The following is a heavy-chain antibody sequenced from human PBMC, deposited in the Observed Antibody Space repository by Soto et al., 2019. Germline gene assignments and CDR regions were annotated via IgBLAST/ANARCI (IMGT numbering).Heavy chain of an antibody. D-gene: IGHD3-10*01. Sequence: QVQLVESGGGVVQPGRSLRLSCAASGFTFSSYAMHWVRQAPGKGLEWVAVISYDGSNKYYADSVKGRSTISRDNSKNTLYLQMNSLRAEDTAVYYCARAGPIIGDFDYWGQGTLVTVSS. CDR3: ARAGPIIGDFDY. CDR2: ISYDGSNK. CDR1: GFTFSSYA. J-gene: IGHJ4*02. V-gene: IGHV3-30-3*01.